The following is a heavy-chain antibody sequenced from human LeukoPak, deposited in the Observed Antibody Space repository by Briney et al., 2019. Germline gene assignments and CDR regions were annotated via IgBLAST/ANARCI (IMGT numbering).Heavy chain of an antibody. D-gene: IGHD5-12*01. Sequence: ASVKVSCKASGYTFTGYYIHWVRQAPGQGLEWMGWINPNSGDTNYAQKFQGRVTMTRDTSISTAYMELSRLTSHDTAVYYCANSYGYNYLGQGTLVTVSS. V-gene: IGHV1-2*02. J-gene: IGHJ4*02. CDR1: GYTFTGYY. CDR2: INPNSGDT. CDR3: ANSYGYNY.